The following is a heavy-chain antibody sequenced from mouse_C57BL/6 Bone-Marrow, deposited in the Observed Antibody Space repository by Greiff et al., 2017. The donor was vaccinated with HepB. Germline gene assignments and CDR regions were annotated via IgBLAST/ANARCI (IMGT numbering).Heavy chain of an antibody. J-gene: IGHJ4*01. D-gene: IGHD2-1*01. CDR2: IYPGSGST. CDR1: GYTFTSYW. V-gene: IGHV1-55*01. CDR3: ARRNGNYLYYAMDY. Sequence: QVQLQQPGAELVKPGASVKMSCKASGYTFTSYWITWVKQRPGQGLEWIGDIYPGSGSTNYNEKFKSKATLTVDTSSSTAYMQLSSLTSEDSAVYYCARRNGNYLYYAMDYWGRGTSVTVSS.